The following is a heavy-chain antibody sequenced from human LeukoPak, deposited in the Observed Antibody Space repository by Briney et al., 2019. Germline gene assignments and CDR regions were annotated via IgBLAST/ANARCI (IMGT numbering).Heavy chain of an antibody. D-gene: IGHD3-22*01. CDR2: INHSGST. CDR1: GGSFSGYY. J-gene: IGHJ4*02. V-gene: IGHV4-34*01. Sequence: PSETLSLTCAVYGGSFSGYYWSWIRQPPGKGLEWIGEINHSGSTNYNPSLKSRVTISVDTSKNQFSLKLSSVTAADTAVYYCARALVAYYDSSGYEFDYWGQGTLVTVSS. CDR3: ARALVAYYDSSGYEFDY.